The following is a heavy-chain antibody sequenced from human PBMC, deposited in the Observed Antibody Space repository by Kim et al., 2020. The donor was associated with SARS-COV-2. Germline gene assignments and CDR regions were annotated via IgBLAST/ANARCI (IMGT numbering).Heavy chain of an antibody. V-gene: IGHV4-34*01. D-gene: IGHD3-3*01. CDR1: GGSFSGYY. CDR2: INHSGST. Sequence: SETLSLTCAVYGGSFSGYYWSWIRQPPGKGLEWIGEINHSGSTNYNPSLKSRVTISVDTSKNQFSLKLSSVTAADTAVYYCARGAGAPHRQDTLRGRTLRFLEWLLAEFDYWGQGTLVTVSS. J-gene: IGHJ4*02. CDR3: ARGAGAPHRQDTLRGRTLRFLEWLLAEFDY.